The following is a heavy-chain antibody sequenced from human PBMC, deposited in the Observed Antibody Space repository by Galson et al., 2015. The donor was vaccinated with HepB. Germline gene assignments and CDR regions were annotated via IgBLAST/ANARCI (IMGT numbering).Heavy chain of an antibody. CDR1: GYTFTGYY. CDR3: ANSNRKTYYYYGMDV. Sequence: SVKVSCKASGYTFTGYYMHWVRQAPGQGLEWMGWINPNSGGTNYAQKFQGRVTMTRDTSISTAYMELSRLRSDDTAVYYCANSNRKTYYYYGMDVWGQGTTVTVSS. J-gene: IGHJ6*02. CDR2: INPNSGGT. D-gene: IGHD4-11*01. V-gene: IGHV1-2*02.